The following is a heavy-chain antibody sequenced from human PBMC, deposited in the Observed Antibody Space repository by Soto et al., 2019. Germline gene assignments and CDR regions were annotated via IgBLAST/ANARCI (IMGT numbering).Heavy chain of an antibody. CDR3: ARDSGHYGKGWFDP. V-gene: IGHV4-31*03. J-gene: IGHJ5*02. Sequence: PSETLSLTCTVSGASISSGGYYWNWMRQHPGKGLEWIGYIYHSGGTNYNPSLKSRVTMSVDTSKNQFSLKLSYVTAADTALYYCARDSGHYGKGWFDPWGQGTLVTVSS. D-gene: IGHD3-10*01. CDR1: GASISSGGYY. CDR2: IYHSGGT.